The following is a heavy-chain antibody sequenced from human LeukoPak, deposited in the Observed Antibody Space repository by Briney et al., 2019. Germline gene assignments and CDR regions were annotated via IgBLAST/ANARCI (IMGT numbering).Heavy chain of an antibody. CDR3: ARDSVLGKGRAFDI. CDR2: IYYSGIT. J-gene: IGHJ3*02. V-gene: IGHV4-39*07. CDR1: GGSISSSSYY. Sequence: SETLSLTCTVSGGSISSSSYYWGWIRQPPGKGLEWIGSIYYSGITYYNPALKSRVTRSVDTSKHQFSLKLSSVTAADTAVYYCARDSVLGKGRAFDIWGQGTMVTVSS. D-gene: IGHD6-6*01.